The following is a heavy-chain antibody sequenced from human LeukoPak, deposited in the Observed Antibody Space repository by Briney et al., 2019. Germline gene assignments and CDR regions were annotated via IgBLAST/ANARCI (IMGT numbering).Heavy chain of an antibody. V-gene: IGHV3-7*01. CDR3: ARDWTTTVTTWVQERDY. CDR2: IKQDGSEK. J-gene: IGHJ4*02. D-gene: IGHD4-17*01. Sequence: GGSLRLSCAASGSTFSSYWMSWVRQAPGKGLEWVANIKQDGSEKYYVDSVKGRFTISRDNAKNSLYLQMNSLRAEDTAVYYCARDWTTTVTTWVQERDYWGQGTLDTVSS. CDR1: GSTFSSYW.